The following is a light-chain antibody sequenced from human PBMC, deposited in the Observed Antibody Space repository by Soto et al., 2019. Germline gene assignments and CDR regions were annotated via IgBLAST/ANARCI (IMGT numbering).Light chain of an antibody. CDR1: QTITNW. CDR3: QQYKSDSRT. J-gene: IGKJ1*01. CDR2: DAS. V-gene: IGKV1-5*01. Sequence: DIRITKSPSMLSASVGDRVTITCRSSQTITNWLAWYQQKPGKAPRLLIYDASSLESWVPSRFSGSGSGTEFSLTISGLQPDDFATYYCQQYKSDSRTFGQGTKVDIK.